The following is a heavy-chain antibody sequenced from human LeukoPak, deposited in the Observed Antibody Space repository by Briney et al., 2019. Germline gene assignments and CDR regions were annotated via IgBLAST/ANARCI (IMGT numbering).Heavy chain of an antibody. Sequence: PGGSLRLSCAASGFTFSSYSMNWVRQAPGKGLEWVSSISSSSSYIYYADSVKGRFTISRDNAKNSLYLQMNSLRAEDTAVYYCAKPYYDFWSGYQSWFDPWGQGTLVTVSS. D-gene: IGHD3-3*01. V-gene: IGHV3-21*01. CDR3: AKPYYDFWSGYQSWFDP. J-gene: IGHJ5*02. CDR1: GFTFSSYS. CDR2: ISSSSSYI.